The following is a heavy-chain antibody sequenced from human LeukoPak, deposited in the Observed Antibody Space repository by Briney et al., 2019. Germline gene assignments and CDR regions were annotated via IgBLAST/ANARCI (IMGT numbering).Heavy chain of an antibody. CDR3: AKDIVGATYFDAFDN. CDR2: ISGSGGST. CDR1: GFTFSSYA. Sequence: GGSLRLSCAASGFTFSSYAMSWVRQAPGKGLEWVSAISGSGGSTYYADSVKGRFTISRDNSKNTLYLQMNSLRAEDTAVYYCAKDIVGATYFDAFDNWGQGTMVTVSS. J-gene: IGHJ3*02. V-gene: IGHV3-23*01. D-gene: IGHD1-26*01.